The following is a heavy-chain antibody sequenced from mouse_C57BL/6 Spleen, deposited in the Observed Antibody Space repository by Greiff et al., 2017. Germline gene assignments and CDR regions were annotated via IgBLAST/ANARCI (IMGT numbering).Heavy chain of an antibody. CDR2: ISYSGST. CDR1: GYSITSDY. V-gene: IGHV3-8*01. CDR3: ARFYDYDGYAMDY. Sequence: EVKLQESGPGLAKPSQTLSLTCSVTGYSITSDYWNWIRKFPGNKLEYIGYISYSGSTYYNPSLKSRISITRDTSKNQYYLQLNSVTTEDTATYYCARFYDYDGYAMDYWGQGTSVTVSS. D-gene: IGHD2-4*01. J-gene: IGHJ4*01.